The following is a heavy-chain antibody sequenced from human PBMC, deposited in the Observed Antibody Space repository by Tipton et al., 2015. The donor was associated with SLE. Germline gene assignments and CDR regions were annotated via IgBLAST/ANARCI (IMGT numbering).Heavy chain of an antibody. CDR2: IYSGGST. J-gene: IGHJ4*02. CDR3: ARDPTGVVERDYFDY. Sequence: GSLRLSCAASGFTVSSNYMSWVRQAPGKGLEWVSVIYSGGSTYYADSVKGRFTISRDNSKNTLYLQMNSLRAEDTAVYYCARDPTGVVERDYFDYWGQGTLVTVSS. CDR1: GFTVSSNY. D-gene: IGHD2-15*01. V-gene: IGHV3-53*01.